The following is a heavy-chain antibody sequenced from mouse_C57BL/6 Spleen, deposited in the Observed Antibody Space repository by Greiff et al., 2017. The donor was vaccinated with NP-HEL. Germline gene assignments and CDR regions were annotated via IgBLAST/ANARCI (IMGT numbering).Heavy chain of an antibody. V-gene: IGHV1-15*01. CDR2: LDPETGGT. D-gene: IGHD2-5*01. J-gene: IGHJ4*01. CDR3: TRFYSNFYAMDY. CDR1: GYTFTDYE. Sequence: VQLQQSGAELVRPGASVTLSCKASGYTFTDYEMHWVKQTPVHGLEWIGALDPETGGTAYNQKFKGKAILTADKSSSTAYMELRSLTSEDSAVYYCTRFYSNFYAMDYWGQGTSVTVSS.